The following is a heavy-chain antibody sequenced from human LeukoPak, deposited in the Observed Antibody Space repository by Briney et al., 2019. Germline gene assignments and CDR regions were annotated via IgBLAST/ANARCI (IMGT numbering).Heavy chain of an antibody. CDR1: GFTFSSYG. J-gene: IGHJ6*03. V-gene: IGHV3-30*18. Sequence: GGSLRLSCAASGFTFSSYGMHWVRQAPGKGLEWVAVISYDVGNKYYADSVKGRFTIFRDNSENTLSLQMNSLRAEDTAVYYCAKGLKDIVVVPAGRRHYMDVWGKGTTVTISS. D-gene: IGHD2-2*01. CDR2: ISYDVGNK. CDR3: AKGLKDIVVVPAGRRHYMDV.